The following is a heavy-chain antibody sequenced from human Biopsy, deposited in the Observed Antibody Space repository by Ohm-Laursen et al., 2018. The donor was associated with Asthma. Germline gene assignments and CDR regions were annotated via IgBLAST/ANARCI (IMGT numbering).Heavy chain of an antibody. D-gene: IGHD5-12*01. CDR2: LIPVPGTA. CDR3: ARGYSGTDRIVYYYSGMEV. V-gene: IGHV1-69*01. Sequence: ESSVKVSCKASGDSLGSFLNYAISWARQAPRQGLEWMGGLIPVPGTADYAPMIEGRVTITADESTSTAYLELTSLRFEDTAVYYCARGYSGTDRIVYYYSGMEVWGQGTTVTVSS. J-gene: IGHJ6*02. CDR1: GDSLGSFLNYA.